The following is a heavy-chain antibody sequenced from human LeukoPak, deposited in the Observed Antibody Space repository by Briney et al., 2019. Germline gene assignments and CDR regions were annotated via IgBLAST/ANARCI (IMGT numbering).Heavy chain of an antibody. V-gene: IGHV4-59*08. J-gene: IGHJ2*01. Sequence: PSETLSLTCSVSGDSISSDYWGWIRQPPGKGLDGIGYIYYTGGTNYNPSLRSRVTLSRAPSKNPFSLKLTSVTAADTAVYYCARHLNHYPYWYFDLWGRGTLVTVSS. CDR3: ARHLNHYPYWYFDL. CDR1: GDSISSDY. CDR2: IYYTGGT. D-gene: IGHD1-26*01.